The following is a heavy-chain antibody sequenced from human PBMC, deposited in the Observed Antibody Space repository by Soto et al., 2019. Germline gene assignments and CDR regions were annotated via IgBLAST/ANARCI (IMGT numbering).Heavy chain of an antibody. J-gene: IGHJ4*02. CDR3: ARGAVDGYRYGYTFDY. CDR2: IYYSGST. CDR1: GGSISSYY. V-gene: IGHV4-59*01. D-gene: IGHD5-18*01. Sequence: PSETLSLTCTVSGGSISSYYWSWIRQPPGKGLEWIGYIYYSGSTNYNPSLKSRVTISVDTSKNQFSLKLSSVTAADTAVYYCARGAVDGYRYGYTFDYWGQGTLLTVSS.